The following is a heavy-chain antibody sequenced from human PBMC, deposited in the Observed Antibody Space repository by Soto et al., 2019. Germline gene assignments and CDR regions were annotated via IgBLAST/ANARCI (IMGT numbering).Heavy chain of an antibody. CDR3: SSAVED. CDR1: GFTFSSYA. J-gene: IGHJ4*02. Sequence: QVQLVESGGGVVQPGRSLRLSCAASGFTFSSYAMHWVRQAPGKGLEWVAVISYDGSNKYYADSVKGRFTISRDNSKNPLYLQMNSLRAEDTAVYYCSSAVEDWGQGTLVTVSS. CDR2: ISYDGSNK. D-gene: IGHD6-6*01. V-gene: IGHV3-30-3*01.